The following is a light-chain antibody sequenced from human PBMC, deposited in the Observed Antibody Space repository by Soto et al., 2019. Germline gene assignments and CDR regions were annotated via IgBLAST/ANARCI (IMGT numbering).Light chain of an antibody. V-gene: IGLV1-51*01. J-gene: IGLJ7*01. CDR3: ATWDSSLSAWL. CDR2: DNN. CDR1: SSNIGNNY. Sequence: QSVLTQPPSVSAAPGQKVTISCSGGSSNIGNNYVSWYQQVAGTTPKLLIFDNNKRPSGIPDRFSGSKSGTSATLGIAGLQTGYAADYYCATWDSSLSAWLFGGGTQLTVL.